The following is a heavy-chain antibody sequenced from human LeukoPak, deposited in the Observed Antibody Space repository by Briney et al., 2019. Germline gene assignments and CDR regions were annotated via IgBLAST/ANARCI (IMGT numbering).Heavy chain of an antibody. CDR1: GFTFSSYA. D-gene: IGHD1-26*01. CDR2: ISGSGGST. CDR3: AKDGYSGSYPYYFDY. V-gene: IGHV3-23*01. Sequence: PGGSLRLSCAASGFTFSSYAMSWVRQAPGKGLERVSAISGSGGSTYYADSVKGRFTISRDNSKNTLYLQMNSLRAEDTAVYYCAKDGYSGSYPYYFDYWGQGTLVTVSS. J-gene: IGHJ4*02.